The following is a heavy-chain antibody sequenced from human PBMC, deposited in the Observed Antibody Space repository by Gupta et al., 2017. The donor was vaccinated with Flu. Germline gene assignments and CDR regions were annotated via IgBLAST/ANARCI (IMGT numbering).Heavy chain of an antibody. J-gene: IGHJ6*02. Sequence: EVQLVESGGGLVKPGGSLRLSCAASGFTFSSYSMNWVRQAPGKGLEWVSSISSSSSYIYYADSVKGRFTISRDNAKNSLYLQMNSLRAEDTAVYYCARESQLPYYYYGMDVWGQGTTVTVSS. CDR2: ISSSSSYI. V-gene: IGHV3-21*01. D-gene: IGHD5-18*01. CDR3: ARESQLPYYYYGMDV. CDR1: GFTFSSYS.